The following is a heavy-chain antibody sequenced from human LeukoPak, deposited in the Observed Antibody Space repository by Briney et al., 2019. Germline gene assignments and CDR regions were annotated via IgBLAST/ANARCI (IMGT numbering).Heavy chain of an antibody. Sequence: NPSETLSLTCAVSGGSISSGGYSWSWLRQPPGKGLEWIGYIYHSGSTYYNPSLKSRVTISVDRSKNQFSLKLSSVTAADTAVYYCARGRIAIFGVDFDYWGQGTLVTVSS. CDR1: GGSISSGGYS. D-gene: IGHD3-3*01. CDR2: IYHSGST. V-gene: IGHV4-30-2*01. CDR3: ARGRIAIFGVDFDY. J-gene: IGHJ4*02.